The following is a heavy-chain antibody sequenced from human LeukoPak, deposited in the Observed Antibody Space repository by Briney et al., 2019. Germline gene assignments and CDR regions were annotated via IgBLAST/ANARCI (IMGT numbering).Heavy chain of an antibody. V-gene: IGHV1-46*03. Sequence: ASVKVSCKASGYTFTSYYMHWVRQAPGQGLEWMGIINPNGGSTSYAQKFQGRVTMTRDTSASTVYMELSSLRSEDTAVYYCARGRILRYFDWTQQRWFDPWGQGTLVTVSS. D-gene: IGHD3-9*01. CDR2: INPNGGST. CDR3: ARGRILRYFDWTQQRWFDP. CDR1: GYTFTSYY. J-gene: IGHJ5*02.